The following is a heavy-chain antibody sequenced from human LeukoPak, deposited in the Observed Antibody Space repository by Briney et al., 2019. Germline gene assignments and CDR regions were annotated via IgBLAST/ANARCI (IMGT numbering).Heavy chain of an antibody. CDR1: GYTFTGYY. Sequence: ASVKVSCKASGYTFTGYYVHWVRQAPGQGLEWMGWINPNSGGTNYAQKFQGRVTMTRDTSISTAYMELSRLRSDDTAVYYCARGTGRSITIFGVVITPFDYWGQGTLVTVSS. CDR3: ARGTGRSITIFGVVITPFDY. D-gene: IGHD3-3*01. V-gene: IGHV1-2*02. J-gene: IGHJ4*02. CDR2: INPNSGGT.